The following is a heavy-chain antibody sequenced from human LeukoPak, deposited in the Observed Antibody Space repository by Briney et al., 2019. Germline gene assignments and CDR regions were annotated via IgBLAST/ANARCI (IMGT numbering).Heavy chain of an antibody. CDR2: ISSSGSPI. V-gene: IGHV3-48*04. J-gene: IGHJ4*02. Sequence: GGSLRLSCAASGFTFNTYNMNWVRQAPGKGLEWVSYISSSGSPIYYADSVKGRFTISRDNAKKSLYLQMNSLRAEDTAVYYCAVRIASAPFDYWGQGTLVTVSS. D-gene: IGHD6-13*01. CDR3: AVRIASAPFDY. CDR1: GFTFNTYN.